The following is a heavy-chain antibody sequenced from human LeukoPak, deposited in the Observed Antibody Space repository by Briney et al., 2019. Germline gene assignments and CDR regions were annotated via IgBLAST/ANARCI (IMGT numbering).Heavy chain of an antibody. V-gene: IGHV1-2*02. Sequence: ASVKVSCKASGYTFTGYYMHWVRQAPGQGLEWMGWINPNSGGTNYAQKFQGRVTMTRDTSISTAYMELSRLRSDDTAVYYCARDRVIRSWYVHYYYYMDVWGKGTTVTISS. D-gene: IGHD6-13*01. CDR2: INPNSGGT. CDR1: GYTFTGYY. CDR3: ARDRVIRSWYVHYYYYMDV. J-gene: IGHJ6*03.